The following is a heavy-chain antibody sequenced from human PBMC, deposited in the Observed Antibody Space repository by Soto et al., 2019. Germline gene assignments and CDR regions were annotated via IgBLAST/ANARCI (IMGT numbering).Heavy chain of an antibody. J-gene: IGHJ3*02. CDR3: ARGYAPAAGYYNAFDI. Sequence: QVQLQESGPGLVKPSETLSLTCTVSGGSISSYYWSWIRQPPGKGLEWIGYIYYSGSTNYNPSLKSRVTLSVDTSKNQFSLKLSSVTAADTGVYYCARGYAPAAGYYNAFDIWGQGTMVTVSS. V-gene: IGHV4-59*01. D-gene: IGHD3-3*01. CDR1: GGSISSYY. CDR2: IYYSGST.